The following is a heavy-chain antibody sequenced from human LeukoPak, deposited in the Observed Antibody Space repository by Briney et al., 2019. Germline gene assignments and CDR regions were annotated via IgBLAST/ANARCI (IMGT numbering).Heavy chain of an antibody. J-gene: IGHJ4*02. V-gene: IGHV4-34*01. D-gene: IGHD4-17*01. CDR1: GVSFDDYY. CDR2: INHSGYT. Sequence: SETLSLTCAVFGVSFDDYYWSWVRQTPGKGLEWLGEINHSGYTNDSPSLKSRVTLSIDTSNKQFSLNLRSVTVADAGIYYCTRMTTGHDYWGQGTLVTVSS. CDR3: TRMTTGHDY.